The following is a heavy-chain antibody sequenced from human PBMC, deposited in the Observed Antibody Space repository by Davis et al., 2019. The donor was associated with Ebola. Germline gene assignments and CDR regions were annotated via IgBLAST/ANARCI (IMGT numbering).Heavy chain of an antibody. V-gene: IGHV3-53*01. D-gene: IGHD5-18*01. Sequence: PGGSLRLSCAASGFTVSSNYMSWVRQAPGKGLEWVSVIYSGGNTIYADSVKGRLTISRDISKNTLYLQMNNLRVEDTAVYYCARIYSHGLFYFDYWGQGTLVTVSP. J-gene: IGHJ4*02. CDR2: IYSGGNT. CDR1: GFTVSSNY. CDR3: ARIYSHGLFYFDY.